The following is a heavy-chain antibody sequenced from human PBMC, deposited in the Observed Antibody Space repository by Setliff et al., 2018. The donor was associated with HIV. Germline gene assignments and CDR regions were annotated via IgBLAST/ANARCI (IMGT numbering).Heavy chain of an antibody. CDR3: ATRPRIAARPFDY. Sequence: SETLSLTCSVSGVSVGSGDYYWHWIRQHPEKALEWIGYIFHSGDTYYNPSLKSRISMSVDTSKNQFSLELTSLTTADTAVYYCATRPRIAARPFDYWGQGMLVT. V-gene: IGHV4-31*03. CDR1: GVSVGSGDYY. J-gene: IGHJ4*02. CDR2: IFHSGDT. D-gene: IGHD6-6*01.